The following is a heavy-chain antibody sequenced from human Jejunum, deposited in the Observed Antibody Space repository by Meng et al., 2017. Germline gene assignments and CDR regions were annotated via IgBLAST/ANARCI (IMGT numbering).Heavy chain of an antibody. Sequence: QVLVQQSGAGLLKPSETLSFTCAFQGGSFSTYDWSWIRQPPGKGLEWLGQIHHSGSINDNPSLKGRVTMSVDTSRSQISLKLNSVTAADTAVYYCRLAYCVSDCGDYWGQGTLVTVSS. D-gene: IGHD2-21*02. CDR2: IHHSGSI. CDR1: GGSFSTYD. CDR3: RLAYCVSDCGDY. J-gene: IGHJ4*02. V-gene: IGHV4-34*01.